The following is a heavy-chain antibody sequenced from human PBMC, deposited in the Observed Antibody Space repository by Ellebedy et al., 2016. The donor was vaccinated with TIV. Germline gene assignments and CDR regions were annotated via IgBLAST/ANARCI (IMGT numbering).Heavy chain of an antibody. CDR2: ISSSSSI. CDR3: ARGDGRGGTFQH. CDR1: GFTFSSYS. V-gene: IGHV3-21*05. J-gene: IGHJ1*01. Sequence: PGGSLRLSCAASGFTFSSYSMNWVRQAPGKGLEWVSYISSSSSIYYADSVKGRFTISRDNAKTSLYLQMNSLRAEDTAVYYCARGDGRGGTFQHWGQGTLVTVSS. D-gene: IGHD1-26*01.